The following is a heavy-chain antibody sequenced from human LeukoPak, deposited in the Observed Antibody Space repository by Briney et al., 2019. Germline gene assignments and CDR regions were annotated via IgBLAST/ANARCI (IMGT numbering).Heavy chain of an antibody. CDR3: ARHVYEIGPYDAHAFDI. D-gene: IGHD3-16*01. CDR2: IYYSGST. Sequence: SETLSLTCTVSGGSISSYYWSWIRQPPGKGLEWIGYIYYSGSTNYNPSLKSRVTISVDTSKNQFSLKLSSVTAADTAVYYCARHVYEIGPYDAHAFDIWGQGTMVTVSS. J-gene: IGHJ3*02. V-gene: IGHV4-59*08. CDR1: GGSISSYY.